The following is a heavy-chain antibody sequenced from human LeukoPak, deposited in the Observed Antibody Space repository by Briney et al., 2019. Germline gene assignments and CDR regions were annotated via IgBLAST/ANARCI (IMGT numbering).Heavy chain of an antibody. CDR2: IYYSGST. CDR3: AREDPAAGTYYFGY. V-gene: IGHV4-59*01. Sequence: PSETLSLTCTVSGGSISSYYWSWIRQPPGKGLEWIGYIYYSGSTNYNPSLKSRVTISVDTSKNQFSLKLSSVTAADTAVYYCAREDPAAGTYYFGYWGQGTLVTFSS. D-gene: IGHD6-13*01. CDR1: GGSISSYY. J-gene: IGHJ4*02.